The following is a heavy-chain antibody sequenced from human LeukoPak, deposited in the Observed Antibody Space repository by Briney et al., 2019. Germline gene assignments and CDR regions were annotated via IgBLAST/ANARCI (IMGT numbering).Heavy chain of an antibody. Sequence: SETLSLTCAVYAGSFSDYYWSWIRQPPGKGLQWIGEINQIGSTNYSPSLKSRVTISVDTSKNQFSLKLSSVTAADTAVYYCARDYYYGSGMGWFDPWGQGTLVTVSS. CDR1: AGSFSDYY. CDR2: INQIGST. V-gene: IGHV4-34*01. D-gene: IGHD3-10*01. J-gene: IGHJ5*02. CDR3: ARDYYYGSGMGWFDP.